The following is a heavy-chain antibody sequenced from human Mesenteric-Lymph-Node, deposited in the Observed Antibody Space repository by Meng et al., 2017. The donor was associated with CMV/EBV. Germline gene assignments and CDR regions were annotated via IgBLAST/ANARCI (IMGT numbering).Heavy chain of an antibody. Sequence: SETLSLTCTVSGGSISSGGYYWSWIRQHPGKGLEWIGYIYYSGSTYYNPSLKSRVTISVDTSKNQFSLKLSSVTAADTAVYYCAREARHWIVVGKRDAFDIWGQGTMVTVSS. CDR3: AREARHWIVVGKRDAFDI. CDR2: IYYSGST. J-gene: IGHJ3*02. V-gene: IGHV4-31*03. CDR1: GGSISSGGYY. D-gene: IGHD2-21*01.